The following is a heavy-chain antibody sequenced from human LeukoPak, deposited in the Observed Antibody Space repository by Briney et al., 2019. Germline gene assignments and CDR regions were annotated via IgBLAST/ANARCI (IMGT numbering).Heavy chain of an antibody. Sequence: SETLSLTCTVSGGSISSGNYYWSWIRQPPGKGLEWIGYVYYSGNTNYNPSLKSRVTISIDTSQNQFSLKLSSVTAADTAVYYCASSHVAAPIYYFDHWGQGTLVTVSS. D-gene: IGHD6-13*01. V-gene: IGHV4-61*01. J-gene: IGHJ4*02. CDR2: VYYSGNT. CDR1: GGSISSGNYY. CDR3: ASSHVAAPIYYFDH.